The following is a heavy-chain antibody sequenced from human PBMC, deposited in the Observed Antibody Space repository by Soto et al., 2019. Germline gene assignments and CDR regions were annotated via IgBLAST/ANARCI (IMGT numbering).Heavy chain of an antibody. Sequence: EVQLLESGGGLVQPGGSLRLSCAASGFTFSNYGMIWVRQAPGKGLEWVSAISGSGGSTYYADSVKGRFTISRDNSKNRLDLQMNSLRAEDRAVYYCSKEGVPDSWGQGTLVTVSS. J-gene: IGHJ4*02. CDR1: GFTFSNYG. CDR3: SKEGVPDS. D-gene: IGHD3-10*01. CDR2: ISGSGGST. V-gene: IGHV3-23*01.